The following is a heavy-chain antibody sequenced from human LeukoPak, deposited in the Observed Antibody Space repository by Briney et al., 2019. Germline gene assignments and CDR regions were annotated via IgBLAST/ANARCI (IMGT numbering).Heavy chain of an antibody. D-gene: IGHD6-13*01. CDR2: ISGSGGST. J-gene: IGHJ4*02. V-gene: IGHV3-23*01. CDR3: AKSDPYSSSWYMIYFDY. CDR1: GFTFSNAW. Sequence: GGSLRLSCAASGFTFSNAWMSWVRQAPGKGLEWVSAISGSGGSTYYADSVKGRFTISRDNSKNTLYLQMNSLRAEDTAVYYCAKSDPYSSSWYMIYFDYWGQGTLVTVSS.